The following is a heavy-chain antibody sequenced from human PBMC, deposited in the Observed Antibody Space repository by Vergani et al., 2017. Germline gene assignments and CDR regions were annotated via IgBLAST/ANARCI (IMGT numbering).Heavy chain of an antibody. CDR3: ARDLTNSYGMDV. V-gene: IGHV1-69*08. J-gene: IGHJ6*02. D-gene: IGHD1-1*01. Sequence: QVQLVQSGAEVKKPGSSVKVSCKASGGTFSSYTISWVRQAPGQGLAWMGRIIPILGIANYAQKFQGRVTITADKSTSTAYMELSSLRSEDTAVYYCARDLTNSYGMDVWGQGTTVTVSS. CDR1: GGTFSSYT. CDR2: IIPILGIA.